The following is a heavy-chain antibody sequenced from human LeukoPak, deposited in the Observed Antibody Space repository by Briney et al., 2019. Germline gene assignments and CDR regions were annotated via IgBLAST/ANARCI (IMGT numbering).Heavy chain of an antibody. CDR2: ISWDGGST. CDR3: AKDMDPGKQWLVPYYYYGMDV. Sequence: GGSLRLSCAASGFTFDDYAMHWVRQAPGKGLEWVSLISWDGGSTYYADSVKGRFTISRDNSKNSLYLQMNSLRAEDTALYYCAKDMDPGKQWLVPYYYYGMDVWGQGTTVTVSS. V-gene: IGHV3-43D*03. D-gene: IGHD6-19*01. J-gene: IGHJ6*02. CDR1: GFTFDDYA.